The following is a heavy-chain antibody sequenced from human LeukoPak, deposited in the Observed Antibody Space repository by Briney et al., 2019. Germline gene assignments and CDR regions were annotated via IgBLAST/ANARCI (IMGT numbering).Heavy chain of an antibody. V-gene: IGHV3-23*01. CDR1: GFTFSTYA. D-gene: IGHD2-2*01. CDR2: ISGDGGST. CDR3: AKRPDCSTTNCFRFEY. J-gene: IGHJ4*02. Sequence: PGGSLRLSCAASGFTFSTYAMSWVRQAPGQGLEWVSSISGDGGSTYYAESVKGRFTISRDNSKNTLYLQMNSLRAEDTAVYYCAKRPDCSTTNCFRFEYWGQGTLVTVSS.